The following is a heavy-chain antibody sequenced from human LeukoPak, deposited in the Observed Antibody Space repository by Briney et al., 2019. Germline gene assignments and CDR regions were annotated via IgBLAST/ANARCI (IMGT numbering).Heavy chain of an antibody. D-gene: IGHD3-22*01. Sequence: GESLKISCHTTGYSFTSYWIGWVRQMPGKGLEWMGIIHPGDSDTRYSPSFQGQVTISADKSISTAYLQWSSLKASDTAKYYCARRNYYDRSGYFDYWGQGTLVTVSS. CDR1: GYSFTSYW. J-gene: IGHJ4*02. V-gene: IGHV5-51*01. CDR2: IHPGDSDT. CDR3: ARRNYYDRSGYFDY.